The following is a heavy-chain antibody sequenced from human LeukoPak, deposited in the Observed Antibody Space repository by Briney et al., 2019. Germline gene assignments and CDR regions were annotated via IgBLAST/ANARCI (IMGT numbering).Heavy chain of an antibody. V-gene: IGHV1-8*03. CDR2: MNPNSGNT. J-gene: IGHJ6*03. CDR1: GYTFTNYD. CDR3: ARAPVWTGYYYYMDV. D-gene: IGHD3/OR15-3a*01. Sequence: ASVKVSCKASGYTFTNYDINWVRQATGQGLEWLGWMNPNSGNTGYAQKFQGRVTITRNTSISTAYMELSSLRSEDTAVYYCARAPVWTGYYYYMDVWGEGTTVTVSS.